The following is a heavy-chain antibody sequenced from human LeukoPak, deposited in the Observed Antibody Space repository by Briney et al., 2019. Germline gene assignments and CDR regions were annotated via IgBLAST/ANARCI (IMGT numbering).Heavy chain of an antibody. CDR3: ARAPYGDYLDFDY. CDR2: INPNSGGT. V-gene: IGHV1-2*06. D-gene: IGHD4-17*01. Sequence: ASVKVSCKTSGYTFTGSYTHWVRQAPGQGLEWMGRINPNSGGTNYAQKFQGRVTMTRDTSISTAYMELSGLRSDDTAVYYCARAPYGDYLDFDYWGQGTLVTVSS. J-gene: IGHJ4*02. CDR1: GYTFTGSY.